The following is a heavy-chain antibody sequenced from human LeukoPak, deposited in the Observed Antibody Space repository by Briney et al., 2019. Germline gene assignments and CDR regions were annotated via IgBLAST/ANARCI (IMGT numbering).Heavy chain of an antibody. D-gene: IGHD2-8*01. CDR2: ISTYNGNT. CDR1: GYTFTGYG. Sequence: GASVKVSCKASGYTFTGYGISWVRQAPGRGLQCMGGISTYNGNTHYAQRFQGRVTMTTDTSTSTVYMELRSLRSDDTAVYYCARDEAGFGTTPLDYWGQGTLVTVSS. CDR3: ARDEAGFGTTPLDY. V-gene: IGHV1-18*01. J-gene: IGHJ4*02.